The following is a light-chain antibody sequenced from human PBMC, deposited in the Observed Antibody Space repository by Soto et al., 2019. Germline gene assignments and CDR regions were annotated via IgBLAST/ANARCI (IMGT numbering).Light chain of an antibody. CDR3: QQYNSYPYT. CDR1: QSISSW. J-gene: IGKJ2*01. V-gene: IGKV1-5*03. CDR2: KAS. Sequence: DIQMTQSPSTQSASVGDRVTITCRASQSISSWLAWYQQKPGKAPNLLIYKASSLESGVPSRFSGSGSGTEFTITISSLQPDDFATYYCQQYNSYPYTFGQGTKLEIK.